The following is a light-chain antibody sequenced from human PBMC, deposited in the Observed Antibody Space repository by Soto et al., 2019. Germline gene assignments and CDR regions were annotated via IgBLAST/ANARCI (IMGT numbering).Light chain of an antibody. CDR3: QQYNS. Sequence: DIQMTQSPSTLSASVGDRFTITCRASQSISSWLAWYQQKPGKAPKLLIYDASSLESGVPSRFSGSGSGTDFTLTISSLQPDDFATYYCQQYNSFGQGTRLEIK. CDR2: DAS. CDR1: QSISSW. J-gene: IGKJ5*01. V-gene: IGKV1-5*01.